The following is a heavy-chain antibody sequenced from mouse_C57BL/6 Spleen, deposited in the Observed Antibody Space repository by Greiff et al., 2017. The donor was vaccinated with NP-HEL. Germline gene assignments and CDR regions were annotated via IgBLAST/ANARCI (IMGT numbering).Heavy chain of an antibody. CDR2: ISSGGDYI. J-gene: IGHJ2*01. Sequence: EVQVVESGEGLVKPGGSLKLSCAASGFTFSSYAMSWVRQTPEKRLEWVAYISSGGDYIYYADTVKGRFTISRDNARNTLYLQMSSLKSEDTAMYYCTRVDGYFYFDYWGQGTTLTVSS. CDR3: TRVDGYFYFDY. V-gene: IGHV5-9-1*02. CDR1: GFTFSSYA. D-gene: IGHD2-3*01.